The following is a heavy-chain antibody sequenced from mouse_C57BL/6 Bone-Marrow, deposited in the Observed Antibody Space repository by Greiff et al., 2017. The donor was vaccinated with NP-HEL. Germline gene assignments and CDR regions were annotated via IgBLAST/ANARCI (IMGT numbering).Heavy chain of an antibody. CDR2: ISDGGSYT. CDR3: AREGIYYGNYGWYFDV. V-gene: IGHV5-4*01. D-gene: IGHD2-1*01. Sequence: DVHLVESGGGLVKPGGSLKLSCAASGFTFSSYAMSWVRQTPEKRLEWVATISDGGSYTYYPDNVKGRFTISRDNAKNNLYLQMSHLKSEDTAMYYCAREGIYYGNYGWYFDVWGTGTTVTVSS. CDR1: GFTFSSYA. J-gene: IGHJ1*03.